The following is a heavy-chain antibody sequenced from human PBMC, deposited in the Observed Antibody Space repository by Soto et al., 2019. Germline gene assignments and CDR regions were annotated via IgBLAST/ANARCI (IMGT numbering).Heavy chain of an antibody. D-gene: IGHD3-22*01. CDR2: IFSNDEK. CDR3: ARIQRISMIVVSKPYFDY. V-gene: IGHV2-26*01. J-gene: IGHJ4*02. CDR1: GFSLSNPRMG. Sequence: SGPTLVNPTETLTLTCTVSGFSLSNPRMGVSWIRQPPGKALEWLAHIFSNDEKSYSTSLKSRLTISRDTSKSQVVLTMTNMDPVDTATYYCARIQRISMIVVSKPYFDYWGQGALVTVSS.